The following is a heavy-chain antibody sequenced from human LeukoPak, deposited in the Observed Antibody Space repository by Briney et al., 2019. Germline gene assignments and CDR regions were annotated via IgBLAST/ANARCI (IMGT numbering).Heavy chain of an antibody. CDR1: GFTFSSYS. CDR3: ARVYNWNYSAFDI. D-gene: IGHD1-7*01. J-gene: IGHJ3*02. CDR2: ISSSSSYI. V-gene: IGHV3-21*01. Sequence: GGSLRLSCAASGFTFSSYSMNWVRQAPGKGLEWVSSISSSSSYIYYADSVKGRFTISRDNAKNSLYLQMNSLRAEDTAVYYCARVYNWNYSAFDIWGQGTMVTVSS.